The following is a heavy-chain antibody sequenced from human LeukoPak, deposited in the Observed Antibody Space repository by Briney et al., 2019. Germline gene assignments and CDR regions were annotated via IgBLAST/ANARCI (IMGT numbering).Heavy chain of an antibody. D-gene: IGHD2-2*01. CDR1: GFTFGDYA. J-gene: IGHJ4*02. Sequence: GGSLRLSCSTSGFTFGDYAMSWVRQAPGKGLEWVGFIQAKAYGGATKYAASVNGRFSISRNDSQSIANLQMNDLKTEDTAVYYCTRAPHPRCSSSGCYLDYWGQGTLVTVSS. V-gene: IGHV3-49*04. CDR2: IQAKAYGGAT. CDR3: TRAPHPRCSSSGCYLDY.